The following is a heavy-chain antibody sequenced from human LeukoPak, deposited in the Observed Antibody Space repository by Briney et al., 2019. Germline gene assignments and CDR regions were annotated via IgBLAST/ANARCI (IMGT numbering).Heavy chain of an antibody. J-gene: IGHJ4*02. V-gene: IGHV3-49*04. Sequence: PGGSLRLSCTASGFTFGDYAMNWVRQAPGKGLEWVGFIRSKAYGGTTEYAASVKGRFTISRDDSISIAYVQMNSLKTEDTAVYYCATDQDASYLNYWGQGTLVTVST. CDR2: IRSKAYGGTT. CDR3: ATDQDASYLNY. D-gene: IGHD5-24*01. CDR1: GFTFGDYA.